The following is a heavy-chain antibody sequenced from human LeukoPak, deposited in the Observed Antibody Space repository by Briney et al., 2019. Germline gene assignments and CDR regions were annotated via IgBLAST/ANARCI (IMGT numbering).Heavy chain of an antibody. CDR1: GFTFSNYW. CDR3: ANFAYYGMGKIDL. Sequence: GGSLRLSCTVSGFTFSNYWMSWVRQTPGKGLEWVANIKQDGSEKYYVDSVKGRFTISRDNTKNMLYLQMNSLRAEDTAVYYCANFAYYGMGKIDLWGRGTLVTVSS. V-gene: IGHV3-7*01. CDR2: IKQDGSEK. J-gene: IGHJ2*01. D-gene: IGHD3-10*01.